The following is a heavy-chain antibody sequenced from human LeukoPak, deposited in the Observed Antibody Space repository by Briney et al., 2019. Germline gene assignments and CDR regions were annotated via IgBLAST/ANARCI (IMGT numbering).Heavy chain of an antibody. V-gene: IGHV3-66*02. CDR3: ARLSDSSIYGAFDI. Sequence: GGSLRLACAASGFTVSSNYMGWVRQAPGKGLEWVSVLYSGGSTYYPDSVKGRFTISRDNSQNTLNLQMDSLRPEDPAVYYCARLSDSSIYGAFDIWGHGTMVTVSS. D-gene: IGHD3-22*01. J-gene: IGHJ3*02. CDR1: GFTVSSNY. CDR2: LYSGGST.